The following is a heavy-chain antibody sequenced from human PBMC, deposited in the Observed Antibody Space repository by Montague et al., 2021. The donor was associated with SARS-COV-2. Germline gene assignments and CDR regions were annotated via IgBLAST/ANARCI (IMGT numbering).Heavy chain of an antibody. CDR3: ARGFDY. Sequence: SETLSLTCTVSGGFISSYYWSWIRQPPGKGLEWIGYIYYSGSTNYNPSLKSRVTISVDTSKNQFSLKLSSVTAADTAVCYCARGFDYWGQGTLVTVSS. CDR1: GGFISSYY. J-gene: IGHJ4*02. V-gene: IGHV4-59*01. CDR2: IYYSGST.